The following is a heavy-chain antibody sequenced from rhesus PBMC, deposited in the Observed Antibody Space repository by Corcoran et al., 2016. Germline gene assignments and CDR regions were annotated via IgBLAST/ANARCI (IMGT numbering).Heavy chain of an antibody. D-gene: IGHD2-8*01. CDR3: AGRGRGWYWSGGVCYAMYYFDY. CDR2: ISYDGSKK. J-gene: IGHJ4*01. Sequence: EVQLVESGGGLVQPGGSLRLSCAASGFTFSSYGMHWVRQAPGKGLEWVAVISYDGSKKYYADSVKDRFTIYSDNAKNMLYLQMNNRKLEDTAVYYCAGRGRGWYWSGGVCYAMYYFDYWGQGVLVTVSS. V-gene: IGHV3-54*02. CDR1: GFTFSSYG.